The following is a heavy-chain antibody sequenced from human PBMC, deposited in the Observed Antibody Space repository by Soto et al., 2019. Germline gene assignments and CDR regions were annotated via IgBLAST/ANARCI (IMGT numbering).Heavy chain of an antibody. V-gene: IGHV3-21*01. D-gene: IGHD2-2*01. CDR2: ISPSSDYI. J-gene: IGHJ6*02. CDR3: AMGHIVVLPAASRAYYYGLDV. CDR1: GFTFSIYT. Sequence: EVQLVESGGGLVKPGGSLRLSCAASGFTFSIYTMNWVRQAPGKGLEWVSSISPSSDYIYYADSLKGRFTISRDNTKNSLYLQMNSLGVEDTAVYYCAMGHIVVLPAASRAYYYGLDVWGQGTTVTVSS.